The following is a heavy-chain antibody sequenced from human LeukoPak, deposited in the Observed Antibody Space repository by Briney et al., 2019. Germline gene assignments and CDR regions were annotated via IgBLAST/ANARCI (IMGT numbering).Heavy chain of an antibody. V-gene: IGHV4-4*02. CDR1: GGSISSSNW. CDR3: ARHRTIFYYYYMDV. Sequence: SGTLSLTCAVSGGSISSSNWWSWVRQPPGKGLEWIGEIYHSGSTNYNPSLKSRVTISVDTSKNQFSLKLSSVTAADTAVYYCARHRTIFYYYYMDVWGKGTTVTISS. D-gene: IGHD4/OR15-4a*01. CDR2: IYHSGST. J-gene: IGHJ6*03.